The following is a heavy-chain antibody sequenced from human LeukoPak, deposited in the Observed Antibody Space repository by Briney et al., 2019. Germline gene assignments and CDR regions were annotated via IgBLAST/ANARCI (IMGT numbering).Heavy chain of an antibody. CDR2: IYYSGST. CDR3: ARAFYPGYYSYMAV. D-gene: IGHD3-3*02. J-gene: IGHJ6*03. CDR1: GGSISSSSYY. Sequence: RPSETLSLTCTVSGGSISSSSYYWAWIRQPPGKGLEWIASIYYSGSTYYNPSLKSRVTISVDTSKNQFSLKLSSVTAADTAVYYCARAFYPGYYSYMAVWGKGTTVTVSS. V-gene: IGHV4-39*07.